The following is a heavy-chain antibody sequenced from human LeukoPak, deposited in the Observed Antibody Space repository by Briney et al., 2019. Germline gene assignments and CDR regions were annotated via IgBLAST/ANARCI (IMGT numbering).Heavy chain of an antibody. CDR2: IYYSGST. V-gene: IGHV4-61*01. CDR3: ARLVGATTHYYYYYMDV. J-gene: IGHJ6*03. D-gene: IGHD1-26*01. Sequence: PSETLSLTCTVSGYSISSGYYWGWIRQPPGKGLEWIGYIYYSGSTNYNPSLKSRVTISVDTSKNQFSLKLSSVTAADTAVYYCARLVGATTHYYYYYMDVWGKGTTVTVSS. CDR1: GYSISSGYY.